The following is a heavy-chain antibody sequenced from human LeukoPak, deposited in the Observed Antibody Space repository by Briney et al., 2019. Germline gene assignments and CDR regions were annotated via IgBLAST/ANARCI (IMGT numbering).Heavy chain of an antibody. V-gene: IGHV3-23*01. J-gene: IGHJ4*02. CDR1: GFTFSSYA. CDR3: AKDGYGSGSTYFDY. D-gene: IGHD3-10*01. Sequence: GGSLRLSCAASGFTFSSYAMSWVRQAPGKGLEWVSAIRGSGGSTYYADSVKGRFTISRDNAKNSLYLQMNSLRAEDTALYYCAKDGYGSGSTYFDYWGQGTLVTVSS. CDR2: IRGSGGST.